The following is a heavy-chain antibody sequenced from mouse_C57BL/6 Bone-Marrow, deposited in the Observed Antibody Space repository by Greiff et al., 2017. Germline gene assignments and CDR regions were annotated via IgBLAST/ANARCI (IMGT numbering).Heavy chain of an antibody. Sequence: QVQLKESGPGLVAPSQCLSITCTVSGFSLTSYGVDWVRQSPGKGLEWLGVIWGVGSTNYNSALKSRLSISKDNSKSQVFLKMNSLQTDDTAMYYCARNSLRYYGSSFPYAMDYWGQGTSVTVSS. J-gene: IGHJ4*01. CDR1: GFSLTSYG. D-gene: IGHD1-1*01. CDR2: IWGVGST. CDR3: ARNSLRYYGSSFPYAMDY. V-gene: IGHV2-6*01.